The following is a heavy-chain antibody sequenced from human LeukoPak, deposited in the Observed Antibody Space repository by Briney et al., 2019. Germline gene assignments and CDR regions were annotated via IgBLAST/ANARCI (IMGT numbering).Heavy chain of an antibody. J-gene: IGHJ2*01. CDR3: ARRHPNYDSSGYYWYFDL. Sequence: SETLSLTCTVSGGSISSYYWSWIRQPPGKGLEWIGYIYYSGSTNYNPSLKGRVTISVDTSKNQFSLKLSSVTAADTAVYYCARRHPNYDSSGYYWYFDLWGRGTLVTVSS. D-gene: IGHD3-22*01. CDR2: IYYSGST. V-gene: IGHV4-59*08. CDR1: GGSISSYY.